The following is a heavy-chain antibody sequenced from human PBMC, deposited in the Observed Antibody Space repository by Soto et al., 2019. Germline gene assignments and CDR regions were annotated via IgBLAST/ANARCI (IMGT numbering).Heavy chain of an antibody. J-gene: IGHJ4*02. D-gene: IGHD3-16*02. CDR3: ARLSRITFIVD. CDR1: GYTFAHYY. CDR2: IHPRTGTSGTS. Sequence: QVQLVQSGAEVKGPGTSVTLSCQTSGYTFAHYYIHWVRQAPGQGLEYMGIIHPRTGTSGTSTSPQSVQGRLSITSDASTSTVYMELSNLRSDDTATYYCARLSRITFIVDWGQGTLVTVSS. V-gene: IGHV1-46*04.